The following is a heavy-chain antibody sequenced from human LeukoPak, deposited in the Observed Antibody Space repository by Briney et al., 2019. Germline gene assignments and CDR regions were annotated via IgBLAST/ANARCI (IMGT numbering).Heavy chain of an antibody. Sequence: SGGSLRLSCAASGFTFSSYWMSWVSQAPGKGLEWVANIKQDEGEKYYVDSVKGRFTISRDNAKNSLYLQMNSLRAEDTAVYYCARFEAATGTLDFDYWGQGTLVTVSS. CDR3: ARFEAATGTLDFDY. J-gene: IGHJ4*02. V-gene: IGHV3-7*01. CDR2: IKQDEGEK. CDR1: GFTFSSYW. D-gene: IGHD6-13*01.